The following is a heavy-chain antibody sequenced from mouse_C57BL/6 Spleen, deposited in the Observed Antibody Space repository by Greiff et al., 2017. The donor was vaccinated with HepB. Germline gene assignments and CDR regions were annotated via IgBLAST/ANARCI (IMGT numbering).Heavy chain of an antibody. CDR2: ISSGDSYT. Sequence: EVMLVESGGDLVMPGGSLKLSCAASGFTFSSYGMSLVRQTPDKRLVWVATISSGDSYTYYPDSVKGLFTISRDNAKNNLYLHMSSLKSEDTAMYYYARRLRDTYAMDDWGQGTSVTVSS. J-gene: IGHJ4*01. CDR1: GFTFSSYG. V-gene: IGHV5-6*02. CDR3: ARRLRDTYAMDD.